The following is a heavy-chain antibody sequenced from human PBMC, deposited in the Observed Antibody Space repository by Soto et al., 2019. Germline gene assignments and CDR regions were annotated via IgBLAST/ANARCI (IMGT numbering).Heavy chain of an antibody. Sequence: QVQLQESGPGLVKPSETLSLTCTVSGGSISSYYWSWIRQPPGKGLEWIGYIYYSGSTNYNPSLKSRVTISVDTSKNQFSLKLSSVTAADTAVYYCARGSIMITPGDYWGQGTLVTVSS. CDR2: IYYSGST. J-gene: IGHJ4*02. V-gene: IGHV4-59*01. CDR3: ARGSIMITPGDY. D-gene: IGHD3-16*01. CDR1: GGSISSYY.